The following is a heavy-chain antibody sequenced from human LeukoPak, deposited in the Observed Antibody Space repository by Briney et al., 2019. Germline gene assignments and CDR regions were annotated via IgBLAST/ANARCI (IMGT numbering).Heavy chain of an antibody. CDR2: IYSGGST. CDR1: EFSVGSNY. Sequence: SGGSLRLSCAASEFSVGSNYMTWVRQAPGKGLEWVSLIYSGGSTYYADSVKGRFTISRDNSKNTLYLQMNSLRAEDTAVYYCARETIWWDYDYWGQGTLVTVSS. D-gene: IGHD1-26*01. J-gene: IGHJ4*02. CDR3: ARETIWWDYDY. V-gene: IGHV3-66*01.